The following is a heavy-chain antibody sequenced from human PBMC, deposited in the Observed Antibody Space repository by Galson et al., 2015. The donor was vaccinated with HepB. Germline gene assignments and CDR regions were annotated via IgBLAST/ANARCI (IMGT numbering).Heavy chain of an antibody. J-gene: IGHJ6*02. CDR3: AKEWMRSGSYIQSFYHYGMPV. Sequence: SLRLSCAAPGFTFSSYGMHWVRQAPGKGLEWVAVISYDGGNKYYGDSVKGRFTISRDNSQNTLHLQMNSLRAEDSAVYYCAKEWMRSGSYIQSFYHYGMPVWGHGTTVTVSS. D-gene: IGHD1-26*01. CDR1: GFTFSSYG. CDR2: ISYDGGNK. V-gene: IGHV3-30*18.